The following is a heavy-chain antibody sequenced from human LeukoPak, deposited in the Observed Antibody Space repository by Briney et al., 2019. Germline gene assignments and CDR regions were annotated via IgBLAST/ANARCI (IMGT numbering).Heavy chain of an antibody. CDR3: AGYVDTADYYYYGMDV. CDR1: GCSISSSSYY. D-gene: IGHD5-18*01. Sequence: SETLSLTCTVSGCSISSSSYYWGWIRQPPGKGLEWIGSIYYSGSTYYNPSLKSRVTISVDTSKNQFSLKLSSVTAADTAVYYCAGYVDTADYYYYGMDVWGQGTTVTVSS. J-gene: IGHJ6*02. V-gene: IGHV4-39*01. CDR2: IYYSGST.